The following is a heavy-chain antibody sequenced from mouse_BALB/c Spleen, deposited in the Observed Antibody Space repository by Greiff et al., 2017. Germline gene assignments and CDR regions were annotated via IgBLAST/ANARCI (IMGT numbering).Heavy chain of an antibody. CDR2: IDPETGGT. CDR3: TRPYYGSNYFDY. Sequence: VQLQQSGAELVRPGASVTLSCKASGYTFTDYEMHWVKQTPVHGLEWIGAIDPETGGTAYNQKFKGKATLTADKSSSTAYMELRSLTSEDSAVYYCTRPYYGSNYFDYWGQGTTLTVSS. D-gene: IGHD1-1*01. J-gene: IGHJ2*01. CDR1: GYTFTDYE. V-gene: IGHV1-15*01.